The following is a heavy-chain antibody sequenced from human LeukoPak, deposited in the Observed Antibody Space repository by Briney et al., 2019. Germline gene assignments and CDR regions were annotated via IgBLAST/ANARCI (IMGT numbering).Heavy chain of an antibody. Sequence: PGGSLRLSCAASGFSFSTSGMHWVRQAPGKGLEWVAFIRYDDSDKYYPDSVRGRFTISRDNSKNTLYLQMHSLRPEDTAVYYCGPLIGGYWGQGARVTVSS. CDR2: IRYDDSDK. J-gene: IGHJ4*02. CDR1: GFSFSTSG. V-gene: IGHV3-30*02. CDR3: GPLIGGY. D-gene: IGHD2-21*01.